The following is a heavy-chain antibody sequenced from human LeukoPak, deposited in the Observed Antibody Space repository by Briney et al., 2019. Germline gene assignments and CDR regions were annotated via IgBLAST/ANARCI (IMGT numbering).Heavy chain of an antibody. D-gene: IGHD5-12*01. V-gene: IGHV3-72*01. CDR2: TRNKANSYTT. J-gene: IGHJ4*02. Sequence: DPGGSLRLSCAASGFTFSDHYMDWVRQAPGKGLEWVGRTRNKANSYTTEYAASVKGRFTISRDDSKNSLYLQMNSLKTEDTAIYYCAGQYSGTKGSFDYWGQGTLVTVSS. CDR1: GFTFSDHY. CDR3: AGQYSGTKGSFDY.